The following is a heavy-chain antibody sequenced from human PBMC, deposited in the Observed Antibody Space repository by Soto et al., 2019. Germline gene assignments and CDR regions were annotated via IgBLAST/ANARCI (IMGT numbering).Heavy chain of an antibody. CDR2: ISYDGSKK. Sequence: QVQLVESGGGVVQPGRSLRLSCTASGFTFSNYAIHWVRQAPGKGLEWVAVISYDGSKKYADSVKGRFTISRDDSKKTLYMQMKSLRTEDTAVYHCAIDRNSSWSPSLDHWGQGTLVTVSS. D-gene: IGHD2-2*01. J-gene: IGHJ4*02. CDR1: GFTFSNYA. CDR3: AIDRNSSWSPSLDH. V-gene: IGHV3-30-3*01.